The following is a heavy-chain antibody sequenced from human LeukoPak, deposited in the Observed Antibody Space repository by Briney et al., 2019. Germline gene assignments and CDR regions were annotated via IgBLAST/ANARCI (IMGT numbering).Heavy chain of an antibody. J-gene: IGHJ6*03. CDR1: GYTFTKYY. D-gene: IGHD3-16*01. CDR2: INPNDGAT. V-gene: IGHV1-46*01. Sequence: ASVKVSCKASGYTFTKYYIHWVRQAPGQGLEWMGMINPNDGATTNAQRFQGRVTMTRDMSTTTVYMDLRSLRSEDTAVYFCAREQRGRRSVILGGLFAMYYTYYYMDVWGRGTTVTVSS. CDR3: AREQRGRRSVILGGLFAMYYTYYYMDV.